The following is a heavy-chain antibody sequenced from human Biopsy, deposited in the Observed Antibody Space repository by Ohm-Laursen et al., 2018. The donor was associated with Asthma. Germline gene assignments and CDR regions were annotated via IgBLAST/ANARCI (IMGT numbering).Heavy chain of an antibody. Sequence: GTLSLTCTVSGGSITSSSYYWGWIRQPPGRGMEWIGSMYHSGSPYYHPSLKSRATISVDTSKNQLSLKMSSVTAADTAVYFCVRHQYSSSWSTFDYWGQGALVTVSS. CDR2: MYHSGSP. CDR1: GGSITSSSYY. CDR3: VRHQYSSSWSTFDY. D-gene: IGHD3-22*01. J-gene: IGHJ4*02. V-gene: IGHV4-39*01.